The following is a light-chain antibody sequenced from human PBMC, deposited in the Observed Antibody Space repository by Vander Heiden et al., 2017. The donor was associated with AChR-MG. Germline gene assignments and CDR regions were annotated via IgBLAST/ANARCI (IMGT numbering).Light chain of an antibody. CDR3: QVWDSSSDHRV. Sequence: SYLLTQPPPVSVAPGKPARIPCGGNNIGSKSVHWYQQKPGQAPVLVIYYDSDRPSGIPERFSGSNSGNTATLTISRVEAGDEADYYCQVWDSSSDHRVFGGGTKLTVL. CDR1: NIGSKS. CDR2: YDS. J-gene: IGLJ3*02. V-gene: IGLV3-21*04.